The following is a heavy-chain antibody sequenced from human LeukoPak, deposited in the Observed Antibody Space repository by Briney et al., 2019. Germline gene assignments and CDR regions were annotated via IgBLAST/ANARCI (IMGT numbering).Heavy chain of an antibody. Sequence: GGSLRLSCAASGFTFDDYAMHWVRQAPGEGLEWVSGISWNSGSIGYADSVKGRFTISRDNAKNSLYLQMNSLRAEDTALYYCAKGYYYDSSGYAFDYWGQGTLVTVSS. J-gene: IGHJ4*02. CDR1: GFTFDDYA. CDR2: ISWNSGSI. V-gene: IGHV3-9*01. D-gene: IGHD3-22*01. CDR3: AKGYYYDSSGYAFDY.